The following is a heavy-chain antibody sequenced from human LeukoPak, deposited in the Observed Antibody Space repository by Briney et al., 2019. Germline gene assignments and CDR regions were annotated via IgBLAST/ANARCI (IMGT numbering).Heavy chain of an antibody. CDR2: INSDGSGA. J-gene: IGHJ4*02. V-gene: IGHV3-74*01. Sequence: PGGSLRLSCAASGFTFSSYEMNWVRQAPGQGLVWVSRINSDGSGATYADSVKGRFTISRDNAKNTLYLQMNSLRTEDTAVYYCAREAEASSGYSQDCWGQGTLVTVSS. CDR3: AREAEASSGYSQDC. CDR1: GFTFSSYE. D-gene: IGHD3-22*01.